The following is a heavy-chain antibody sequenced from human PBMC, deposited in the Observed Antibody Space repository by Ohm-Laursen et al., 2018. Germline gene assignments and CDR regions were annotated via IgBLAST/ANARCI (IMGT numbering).Heavy chain of an antibody. D-gene: IGHD6-13*01. J-gene: IGHJ4*02. V-gene: IGHV3-9*01. CDR2: ISWNSGSI. CDR3: AKGAYSSNLFDY. Sequence: SLRLSCAASGFTFDDYAMHWVRQAPGKGLEWVSGISWNSGSIGYADSVKGRFIISRDNAENSLYLQMNSLRAEDTALYYCAKGAYSSNLFDYWGQGTLVTVSS. CDR1: GFTFDDYA.